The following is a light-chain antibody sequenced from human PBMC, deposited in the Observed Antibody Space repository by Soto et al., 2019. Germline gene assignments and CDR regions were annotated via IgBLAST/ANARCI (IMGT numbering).Light chain of an antibody. V-gene: IGKV3-20*01. CDR2: GAS. CDR3: KQYASSPLT. J-gene: IGKJ4*01. Sequence: EIVLTQSPGTLSLSSGERATLSCRASQSVRSNYLAWYQQKPGQAPRLLIYGASSRATGIPDRFGGSGSGTDFTLTISRLEPEDFEVYYCKQYASSPLTFGGGTKVEIK. CDR1: QSVRSNY.